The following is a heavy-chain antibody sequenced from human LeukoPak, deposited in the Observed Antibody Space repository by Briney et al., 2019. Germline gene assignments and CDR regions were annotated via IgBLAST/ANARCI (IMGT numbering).Heavy chain of an antibody. CDR3: ARGQDPDTAMVDY. CDR2: ISAYNGNT. D-gene: IGHD5-18*01. V-gene: IGHV1-18*01. J-gene: IGHJ4*02. Sequence: ASVTVSFTASGYTFTIYGISWVRQAPGQGLEWMGWISAYNGNTNYAQKLQGRVTMTTDTSTSTAYMELRSLRSDDTAVYYCARGQDPDTAMVDYWGQGTLVTVSS. CDR1: GYTFTIYG.